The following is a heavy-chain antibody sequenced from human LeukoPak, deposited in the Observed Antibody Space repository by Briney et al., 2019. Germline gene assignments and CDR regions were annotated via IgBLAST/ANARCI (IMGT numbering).Heavy chain of an antibody. V-gene: IGHV4-59*01. CDR1: GGSISSYY. Sequence: SETLSLTCTVSGGSISSYYWSWIRQPPGKGLEWIGYIYYNGNINYNPSLKSRVTILVDMSKNHFSLKLSSVTAADTAVYYCARLYCSGSSCYFNYFDYWGQGTLVTVSS. J-gene: IGHJ4*02. CDR2: IYYNGNI. D-gene: IGHD2-15*01. CDR3: ARLYCSGSSCYFNYFDY.